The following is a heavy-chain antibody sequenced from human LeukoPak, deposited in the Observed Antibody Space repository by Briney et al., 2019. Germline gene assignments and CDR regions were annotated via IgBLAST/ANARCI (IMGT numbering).Heavy chain of an antibody. V-gene: IGHV1-46*01. D-gene: IGHD3-10*01. CDR2: INPSGGST. J-gene: IGHJ4*02. CDR3: ARDLWFRELLFYFDY. CDR1: GYTFTSYY. Sequence: ASVKVSCKASGYTFTSYYMHWVRQAPGQGLEWMGIINPSGGSTSYAQKFQGRVTMTGDTSTSTVYMELSSLRSEDTAVYYCARDLWFRELLFYFDYWGQGTLVTVSS.